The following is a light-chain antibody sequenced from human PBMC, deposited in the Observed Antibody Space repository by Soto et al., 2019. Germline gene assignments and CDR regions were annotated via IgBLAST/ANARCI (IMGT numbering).Light chain of an antibody. CDR2: WAS. CDR3: QEYCRTPST. Sequence: DIVMTQSPDSLAVSLGERATINCKSSQSALYSSNNQNYLAWYQQKPGQPPKLLIYWASTRESGVPNRFSGSGSGKDFTLAISSQQAEEVAVYYCQEYCRTPSTFGQGNKLEI. V-gene: IGKV4-1*01. CDR1: QSALYSSNNQNY. J-gene: IGKJ2*01.